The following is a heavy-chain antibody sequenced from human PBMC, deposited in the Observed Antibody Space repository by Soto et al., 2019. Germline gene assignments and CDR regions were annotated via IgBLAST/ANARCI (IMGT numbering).Heavy chain of an antibody. Sequence: QVRLVQSGAEMKKPGASVKVSCKASGYTFTGYYMHWVRQAPGQGLAWMGWINPNSGGTNYAQKFQGWVTMTRDTSISTAYMELSRLRSDDTAVYYCARDHGIAVAGYYQDLPNGIDVWRQGTTVTVSS. CDR2: INPNSGGT. D-gene: IGHD6-19*01. CDR1: GYTFTGYY. V-gene: IGHV1-2*04. CDR3: ARDHGIAVAGYYQDLPNGIDV. J-gene: IGHJ6*02.